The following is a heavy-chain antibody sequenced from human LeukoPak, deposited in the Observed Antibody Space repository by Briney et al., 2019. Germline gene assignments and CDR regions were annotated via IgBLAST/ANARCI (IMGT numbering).Heavy chain of an antibody. CDR2: IKSDGSST. Sequence: GSLRLSCAASGFTFSRYWMHWVRQGPGKGLVWVSRIKSDGSSTTYADSVRGRFTISRDNAKNTLYLQMNSLRAEDTAVYYCARDREETTPYYFDYWGQGTLVTVSS. D-gene: IGHD2-15*01. J-gene: IGHJ4*02. CDR3: ARDREETTPYYFDY. V-gene: IGHV3-74*01. CDR1: GFTFSRYW.